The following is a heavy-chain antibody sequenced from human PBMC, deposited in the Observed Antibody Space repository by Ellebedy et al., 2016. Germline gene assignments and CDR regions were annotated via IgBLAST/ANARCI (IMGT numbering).Heavy chain of an antibody. V-gene: IGHV3-15*01. CDR2: IKSKTDGGTT. Sequence: GESLKISXAASGFTFSNAWMSWVRQAPGKGLEWVGRIKSKTDGGTTDYAAPVKGRFTISRDDSKNTLYLQMNSLKTEDTAVYYCTTEIHFYRIITMGRLGGDYWGQGTLVTVSS. D-gene: IGHD3-10*01. CDR3: TTEIHFYRIITMGRLGGDY. CDR1: GFTFSNAW. J-gene: IGHJ4*02.